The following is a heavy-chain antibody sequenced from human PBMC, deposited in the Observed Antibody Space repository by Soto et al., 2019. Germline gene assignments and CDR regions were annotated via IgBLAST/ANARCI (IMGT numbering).Heavy chain of an antibody. CDR2: IYKSTTT. D-gene: IGHD1-26*01. CDR1: GDSISTVDYF. CDR3: SRGSYCLTRRSVPNWFDS. J-gene: IGHJ5*01. V-gene: IGHV4-30-4*01. Sequence: SETLSLTCSVSGDSISTVDYFWAWIRQPPGQALEYIGYIYKSTTTYYNPSFESRVAISLDTSKSQFSLTVTSVTAADTAVYFCSRGSYCLTRRSVPNWFDSWGQGTLVTVSS.